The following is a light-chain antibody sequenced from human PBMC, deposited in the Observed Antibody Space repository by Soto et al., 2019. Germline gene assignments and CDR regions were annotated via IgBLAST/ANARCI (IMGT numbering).Light chain of an antibody. J-gene: IGKJ1*01. V-gene: IGKV1-39*01. CDR2: AAS. CDR1: QSIINY. CDR3: QQSYSSPWT. Sequence: IQMTQSPSSLSASLGDRVTITCRAIQSIINYLNWYQQKPGKAPMLLIYAASSLQSGVPSRFSGSGSGTDFTLTISSLRPEDFATYYCQQSYSSPWTFGLGTKVDIK.